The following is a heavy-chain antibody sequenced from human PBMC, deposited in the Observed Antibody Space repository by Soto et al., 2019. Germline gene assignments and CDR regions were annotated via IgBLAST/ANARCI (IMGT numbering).Heavy chain of an antibody. D-gene: IGHD3-16*01. CDR3: ARLNRLRNDAFDI. CDR1: GGSISSDYYS. CDR2: IYHGGST. J-gene: IGHJ3*02. V-gene: IGHV4-30-2*01. Sequence: QVQLQESGSGLVKPSETLSLTCAVSGGSISSDYYSWSWIRQPPGKDLEWIGYIYHGGSTYYNPSLRSRVTLSVDTFKNQLSLRLTSLTAADTAVYSCARLNRLRNDAFDIWGQGTLVAVSS.